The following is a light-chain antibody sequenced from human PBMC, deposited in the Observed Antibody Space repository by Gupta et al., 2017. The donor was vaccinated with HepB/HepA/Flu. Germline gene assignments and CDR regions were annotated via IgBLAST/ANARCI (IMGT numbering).Light chain of an antibody. V-gene: IGLV1-47*01. CDR1: SSNIGENY. CDR2: RDT. Sequence: QSVLTQQPSASATPGQRVVIPCSGSSSNIGENYVYWYQQFPGTAPKVLIFRDTQRPSGVPDRFSGSKSGTSASLAISGLRTEDEANYYCASWDDSLSGAVFGGGTKVTVL. CDR3: ASWDDSLSGAV. J-gene: IGLJ2*01.